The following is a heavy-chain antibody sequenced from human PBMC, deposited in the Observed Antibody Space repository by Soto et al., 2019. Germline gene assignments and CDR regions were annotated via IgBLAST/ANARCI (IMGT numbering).Heavy chain of an antibody. CDR2: IDSDGSTT. V-gene: IGHV3-74*01. Sequence: VQLVESGGGLVQPGGSLRLSCAASGFTFSVYWMHWVRQAPGKGLVWVSRIDSDGSTTSYADSVKGRFTISRDNAKRTIYLQMNSLRAEDTAVYYCARPGYSNYGPGVDVWGQGTTVTVSS. D-gene: IGHD4-4*01. J-gene: IGHJ6*02. CDR1: GFTFSVYW. CDR3: ARPGYSNYGPGVDV.